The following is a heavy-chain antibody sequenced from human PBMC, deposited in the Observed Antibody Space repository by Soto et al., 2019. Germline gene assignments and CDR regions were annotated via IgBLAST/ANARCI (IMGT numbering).Heavy chain of an antibody. CDR1: GYSFALYW. D-gene: IGHD4-17*01. Sequence: GESLKISCKGSGYSFALYWIGWVRQMPGKDLEWMGIIYPSDSDVRYSPSFQGQVTMSADKSISTVYLQWNSLKASDTAMYYCARHGSADYGGNSYYYGMDVWGQGTTVTVSS. CDR3: ARHGSADYGGNSYYYGMDV. CDR2: IYPSDSDV. V-gene: IGHV5-51*01. J-gene: IGHJ6*02.